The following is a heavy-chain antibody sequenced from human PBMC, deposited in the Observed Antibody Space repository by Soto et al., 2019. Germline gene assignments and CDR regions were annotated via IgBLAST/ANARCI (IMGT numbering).Heavy chain of an antibody. V-gene: IGHV1-18*01. D-gene: IGHD2-2*01. CDR2: ISLYSDGT. J-gene: IGHJ5*02. CDR3: ARVVPGAEAWFGP. CDR1: GYTYSNYG. Sequence: GASVKVSCKTSGYTYSNYGITWVRQAPGQPLEWLGWISLYSDGTNSAHKFQGRVSMTTDTSTTTAYMELRSLRSDDTAVYYGARVVPGAEAWFGPWGQGTLVTVSS.